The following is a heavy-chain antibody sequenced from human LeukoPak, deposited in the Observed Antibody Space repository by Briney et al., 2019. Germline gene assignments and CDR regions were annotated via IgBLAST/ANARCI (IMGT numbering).Heavy chain of an antibody. CDR3: AKDRLLLARGVIDAFDI. J-gene: IGHJ3*02. Sequence: GRSLRLSCAASGFTFSTYGMHWVRQAPGKGLEWVAVISYDGDNKYFADSVKGRFTISRDNSKNALYLQMNSLRAEDTAVYYCAKDRLLLARGVIDAFDIWGQGTMVTVSS. CDR2: ISYDGDNK. D-gene: IGHD3-10*01. V-gene: IGHV3-30*18. CDR1: GFTFSTYG.